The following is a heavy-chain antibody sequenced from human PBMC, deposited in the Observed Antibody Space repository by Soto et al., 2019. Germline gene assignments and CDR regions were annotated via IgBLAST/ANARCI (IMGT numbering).Heavy chain of an antibody. J-gene: IGHJ3*02. CDR1: GYTFTGYY. V-gene: IGHV1-2*04. Sequence: ASVKVSCKASGYTFTGYYMHCVRQAPGQGLEWMGWINPNSGGTNYAQKFQGWVTMTRDTSISTAYMELSRLRSDDTAVYYCARGARTGLGAFDIWGQGTMVTVSS. D-gene: IGHD3-9*01. CDR3: ARGARTGLGAFDI. CDR2: INPNSGGT.